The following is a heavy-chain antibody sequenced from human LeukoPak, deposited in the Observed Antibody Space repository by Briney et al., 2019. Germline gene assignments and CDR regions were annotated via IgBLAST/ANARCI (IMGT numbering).Heavy chain of an antibody. J-gene: IGHJ4*02. CDR1: GFIFRNYW. CDR3: ARDFVPLFREGAAGRFDY. D-gene: IGHD6-13*01. Sequence: GGSLRLSCAASGFIFRNYWMTWVRQAPGKGLEWVANIKQDGSEKYYVDSVKGRFTISRDNAKNSLYLQMNSLRAEDTAVYCCARDFVPLFREGAAGRFDYWGQGTLVTVSS. CDR2: IKQDGSEK. V-gene: IGHV3-7*01.